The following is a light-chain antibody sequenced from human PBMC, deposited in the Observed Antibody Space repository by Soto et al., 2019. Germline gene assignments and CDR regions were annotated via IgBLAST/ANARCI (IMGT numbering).Light chain of an antibody. J-gene: IGLJ1*01. CDR3: SSYAGSNNLRNV. Sequence: QSALTQPPSASGSPGQSVTISCTGTSSDVGGYNYVSWYQQHPGKAPKLMIYEVSKRPSGVPDRFSGSKSGNTASLTVSGLQAEDEADYYCSSYAGSNNLRNVFGTGIKVTVL. CDR1: SSDVGGYNY. V-gene: IGLV2-8*01. CDR2: EVS.